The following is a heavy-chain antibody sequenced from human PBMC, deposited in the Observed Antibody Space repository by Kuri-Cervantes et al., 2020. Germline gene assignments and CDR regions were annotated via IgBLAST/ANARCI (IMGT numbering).Heavy chain of an antibody. CDR2: INHSGST. CDR1: GGSFSGYY. Sequence: SETLSLTCAVYGGSFSGYYWSWIRQPPGKGLEWIGEINHSGSTNYNPSLKSRVTISVDTSKNQFSLKLNSVTAADTAVYYCARDRGSSSYLTGDFDYWGQGTLVTVSS. J-gene: IGHJ4*02. V-gene: IGHV4-34*01. CDR3: ARDRGSSSYLTGDFDY. D-gene: IGHD6-6*01.